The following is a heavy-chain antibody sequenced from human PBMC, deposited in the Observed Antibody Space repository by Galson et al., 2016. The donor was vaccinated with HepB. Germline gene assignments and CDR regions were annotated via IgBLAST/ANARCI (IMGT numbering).Heavy chain of an antibody. Sequence: SLRLSCAASGFTFSNAWMNWVRQAPGKGLEGVGRIKSKTHGGTTDYAAPVKGRFTISRDDSKNTLYLQMNSLKTEDTAVYYCTTGFDGFQNWGQGTLVTVSS. CDR1: GFTFSNAW. V-gene: IGHV3-15*07. CDR2: IKSKTHGGTT. J-gene: IGHJ1*01. CDR3: TTGFDGFQN.